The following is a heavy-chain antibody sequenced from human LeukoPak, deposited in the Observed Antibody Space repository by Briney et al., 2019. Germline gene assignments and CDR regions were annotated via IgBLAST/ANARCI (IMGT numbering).Heavy chain of an antibody. Sequence: GASVKVSCRASGYTFTAHYIHWVRQAPGQGLEWMGWIDPNSGGTNYAQKFLGSVTMTGDTSINTAFMKLSRLRSDDTAIYYCARGRGTTMVRGVITNYFDLWGRGSLVTVSS. CDR1: GYTFTAHY. J-gene: IGHJ2*01. CDR2: IDPNSGGT. D-gene: IGHD3-10*01. V-gene: IGHV1-2*02. CDR3: ARGRGTTMVRGVITNYFDL.